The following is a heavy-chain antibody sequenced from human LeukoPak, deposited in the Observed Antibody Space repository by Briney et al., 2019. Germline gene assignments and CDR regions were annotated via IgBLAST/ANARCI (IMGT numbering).Heavy chain of an antibody. CDR1: GDSISSYY. V-gene: IGHV4-59*01. Sequence: SETLSLTCTVSGDSISSYYWSWIRQPPGKGLEWIGYIYYSGSTNYNPSLKSRVSISVDTSKNQFSLKLNSVPAADTAVYYCARGFDSSGYYFDYWGQGTLVTVSS. CDR3: ARGFDSSGYYFDY. J-gene: IGHJ4*02. D-gene: IGHD3-22*01. CDR2: IYYSGST.